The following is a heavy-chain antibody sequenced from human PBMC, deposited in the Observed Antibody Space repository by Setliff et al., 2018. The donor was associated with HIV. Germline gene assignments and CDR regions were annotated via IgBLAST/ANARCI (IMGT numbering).Heavy chain of an antibody. CDR1: GFTFSSYW. CDR3: ARALYVDSQVDY. CDR2: IKQDGSEK. V-gene: IGHV3-7*04. D-gene: IGHD4-17*01. J-gene: IGHJ4*02. Sequence: RGSLRLSCAASGFTFSSYWMSWVRQAPGKGLEWVANIKQDGSEKYYVDSVKGRFTISRDNTKNTLYLQISSLRAEDTAVYYCARALYVDSQVDYWGQGTLVTVSS.